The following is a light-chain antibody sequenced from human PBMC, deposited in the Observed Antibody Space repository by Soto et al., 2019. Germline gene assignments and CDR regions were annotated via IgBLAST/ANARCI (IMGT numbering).Light chain of an antibody. V-gene: IGKV3-11*01. Sequence: EILMTQSPATLSVSPLEIATLSFSASRNVVSKLALYQQKPGQAPRLLIYDASKRATGAPARFSGSGSGTDFTLTSSSLDAEDFAVYYWQNRSNWPINFGQGTRLEIK. CDR1: RNVVSK. J-gene: IGKJ5*01. CDR2: DAS. CDR3: QNRSNWPIN.